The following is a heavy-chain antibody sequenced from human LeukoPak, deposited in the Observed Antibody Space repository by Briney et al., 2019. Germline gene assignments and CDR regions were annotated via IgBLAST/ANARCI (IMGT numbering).Heavy chain of an antibody. CDR3: AKPVGSAAVVTPFDYFDY. D-gene: IGHD4-23*01. CDR1: GFTFSSYG. Sequence: GGSLRLSCAASGFTFSSYGMQWVRQAPGKGLEWVAVIWYDGSNKYYADSVKGRFTISRDNSKNTLLLQMNSLRADAAVVYYSAKPVGSAAVVTPFDYFDYWGQGTLVTVSS. V-gene: IGHV3-33*06. CDR2: IWYDGSNK. J-gene: IGHJ4*02.